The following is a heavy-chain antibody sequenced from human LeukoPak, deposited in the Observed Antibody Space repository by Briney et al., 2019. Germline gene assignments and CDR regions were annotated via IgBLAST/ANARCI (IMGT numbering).Heavy chain of an antibody. CDR3: AREEGQQLVGLYFDY. Sequence: GASVKVSCKASGYTFTGYYMHWVRQAPGQGLEWMGWINTNTGNPTYAQGFTGRFVFSLDTSVSTAYLQISSLKAEDTAVYYCAREEGQQLVGLYFDYWGQGTLVTVSS. D-gene: IGHD6-13*01. CDR1: GYTFTGYY. V-gene: IGHV7-4-1*02. J-gene: IGHJ4*02. CDR2: INTNTGNP.